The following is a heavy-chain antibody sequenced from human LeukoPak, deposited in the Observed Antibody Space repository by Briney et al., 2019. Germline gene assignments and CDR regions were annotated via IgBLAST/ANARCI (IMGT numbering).Heavy chain of an antibody. CDR2: INPSGGST. V-gene: IGHV1-46*01. D-gene: IGHD3-22*01. CDR1: GYTFTSHY. Sequence: GASVKVSCKASGYTFTSHYMHWVRQAPGQGLEWMGIINPSGGSTSYAQKLQGRVTMTRNTSISTAYMELSSLRSGDTAVYYCARADYDSSASTRKQIDYWGQGTLVTVSS. J-gene: IGHJ4*02. CDR3: ARADYDSSASTRKQIDY.